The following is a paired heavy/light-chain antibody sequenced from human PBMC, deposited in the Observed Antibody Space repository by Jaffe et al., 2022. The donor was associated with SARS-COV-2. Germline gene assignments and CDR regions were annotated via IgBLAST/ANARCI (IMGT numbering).Light chain of an antibody. J-gene: IGKJ4*01. CDR1: QSISYY. CDR2: AAS. CDR3: QHSHSFPLT. Sequence: DIQMTQSPSSLSASVGDRVTITCRASQSISYYLNWYQQKPGKGPNLLIYAASSLQSGVPSRFSGSGSGTDFTLTINSLQSEDFATYYCQHSHSFPLTFGGGTKVAMK. V-gene: IGKV1-39*01.
Heavy chain of an antibody. J-gene: IGHJ4*02. CDR3: AKNRYTGYLRDHFDY. CDR2: ISGIGAST. V-gene: IGHV3-23*04. D-gene: IGHD5-12*01. CDR1: GFTFSDYA. Sequence: EVQLVESGGGLVQPGGSLRLSCAASGFTFSDYATTWVRQAPGKGLEWVSGISGIGASTYYADSVKGRFTISRDNSKNALYLQMNSLRAEDTAIYYCAKNRYTGYLRDHFDYWGQGTLVTVSS.